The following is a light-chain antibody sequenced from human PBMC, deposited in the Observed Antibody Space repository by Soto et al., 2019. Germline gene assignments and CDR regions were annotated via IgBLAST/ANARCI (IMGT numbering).Light chain of an antibody. Sequence: EIVLTQSPATLSLSPGERATLSCRASQSVSSYLAWYQQKPGQAPRPLIYDASNRATGIPARFSGSGSGTDFTLTISSLEPEDFAVYYCQQRSNWPLFTFGPGTKVDIK. CDR2: DAS. J-gene: IGKJ3*01. CDR1: QSVSSY. CDR3: QQRSNWPLFT. V-gene: IGKV3-11*01.